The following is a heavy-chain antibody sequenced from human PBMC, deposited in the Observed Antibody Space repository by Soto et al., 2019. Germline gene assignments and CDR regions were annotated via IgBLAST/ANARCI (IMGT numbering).Heavy chain of an antibody. J-gene: IGHJ6*02. CDR1: GGSISSYY. D-gene: IGHD5-18*01. Sequence: EPLSLTCTFSGGSISSYYWSWIRQPPGKGLEWIGYIYYSGSTNYNPSLKSRVTISVDTSKNQFSLKLSSVTAADTAVYYCAREGYSYGGYYYGMDVWGQGTTVTVSS. CDR3: AREGYSYGGYYYGMDV. V-gene: IGHV4-59*01. CDR2: IYYSGST.